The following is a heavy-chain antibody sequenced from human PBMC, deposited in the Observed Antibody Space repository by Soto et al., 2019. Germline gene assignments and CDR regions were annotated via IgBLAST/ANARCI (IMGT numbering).Heavy chain of an antibody. Sequence: QVQLVQSGAEVKKPGASVTVSCKASGYTFSSSGISWVRQAPGQGLEWMGWISTYNGNTYYEQNIQGSVTMTTDTSTRTAYMELRSMRSDDTAVYYCARDTRGHSGYDYYYYGMDVWGQGTTVTVSS. D-gene: IGHD5-12*01. CDR2: ISTYNGNT. CDR1: GYTFSSSG. V-gene: IGHV1-18*01. J-gene: IGHJ6*02. CDR3: ARDTRGHSGYDYYYYGMDV.